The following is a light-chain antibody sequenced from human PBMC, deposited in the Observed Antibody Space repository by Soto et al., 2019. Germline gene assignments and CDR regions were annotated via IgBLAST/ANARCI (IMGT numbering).Light chain of an antibody. CDR3: QQYGSQYI. V-gene: IGKV3-20*01. Sequence: EIVLTQSPGTLSLSPGERATLSCRASQSVSSSYLAWYQQKPGQPPRLLIYSTSSRATGIPDRFSGSGSGTDFTLTISRLEPEDFAMYYCQQYGSQYIFGQGIKLEIE. CDR2: STS. CDR1: QSVSSSY. J-gene: IGKJ2*01.